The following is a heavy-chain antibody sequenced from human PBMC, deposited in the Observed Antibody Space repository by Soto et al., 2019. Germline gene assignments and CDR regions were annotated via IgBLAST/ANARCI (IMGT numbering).Heavy chain of an antibody. J-gene: IGHJ4*02. CDR3: AKDTRAWSCFDS. V-gene: IGHV3-23*01. Sequence: EVQLLDSGGGLVQPGGSLRLSCAASGFSFSSFAMSWVRQAPGKGLEWVSTISGSGGSTFYADSVKGRFTISRDNSKNTLSVQMNSLRAEDTAVYYCAKDTRAWSCFDSWGQGTLVTVSS. CDR1: GFSFSSFA. D-gene: IGHD1-1*01. CDR2: ISGSGGST.